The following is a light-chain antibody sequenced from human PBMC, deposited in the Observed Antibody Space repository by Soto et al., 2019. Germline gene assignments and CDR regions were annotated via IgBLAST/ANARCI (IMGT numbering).Light chain of an antibody. J-gene: IGLJ1*01. CDR2: EVT. CDR1: SSDVGSYNL. V-gene: IGLV2-23*02. CDR3: CSDASSSTYV. Sequence: QSVLTQPASVSGSPGQSITISCTGTSSDVGSYNLVSWYQQHPGKAPKLMIYEVTKRPSGVSDRFSGSKSGNTASLTISGLQAEDAADYYCCSDASSSTYVFGTGTKLTVL.